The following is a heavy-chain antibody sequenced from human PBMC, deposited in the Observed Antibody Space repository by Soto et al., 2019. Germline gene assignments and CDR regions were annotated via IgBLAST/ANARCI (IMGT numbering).Heavy chain of an antibody. CDR3: ASAYSDSCDI. V-gene: IGHV3-11*01. D-gene: IGHD2-15*01. J-gene: IGHJ3*02. CDR1: GFTFRDYY. CDR2: ISSSGTGI. Sequence: QVQLVESGGGLVKPGGSLRLSCAASGFTFRDYYMTWIRQAPGKGLEWVSYISSSGTGIYYADSVNGRFTISRDNAKNSLYLQMSSMRAEDTAVYYCASAYSDSCDIWGQGTMGTVSS.